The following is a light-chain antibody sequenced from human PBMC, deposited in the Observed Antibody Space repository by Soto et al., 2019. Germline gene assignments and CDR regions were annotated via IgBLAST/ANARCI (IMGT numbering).Light chain of an antibody. CDR2: DVT. Sequence: QSALTQPRSVSGSPGQSVTISCTGTSADIGGYDFVSWYQQDPGKAPKLMIYDVTKRPSGVPERFSGSKSGNTASLTISGLQAEDEADYYCSSYTGGNPSDVFGTGTKLTVL. V-gene: IGLV2-11*01. CDR3: SSYTGGNPSDV. CDR1: SADIGGYDF. J-gene: IGLJ1*01.